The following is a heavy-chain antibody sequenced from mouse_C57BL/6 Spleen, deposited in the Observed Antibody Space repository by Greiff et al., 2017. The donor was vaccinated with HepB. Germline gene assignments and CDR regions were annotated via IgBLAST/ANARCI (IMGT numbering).Heavy chain of an antibody. CDR2: INYDGSST. CDR1: GFTFSDYY. D-gene: IGHD2-10*01. Sequence: EVMLVESEGGLVQPGSSMKLSCTASGFTFSDYYMAWVRQVPEKGLEWVANINYDGSSTYYLDSLKSRFIISRDNAKNILYLQMSSLKSEDTATYYCARAFYGNYFWYFDVWGTGTTVTVSS. CDR3: ARAFYGNYFWYFDV. V-gene: IGHV5-16*01. J-gene: IGHJ1*03.